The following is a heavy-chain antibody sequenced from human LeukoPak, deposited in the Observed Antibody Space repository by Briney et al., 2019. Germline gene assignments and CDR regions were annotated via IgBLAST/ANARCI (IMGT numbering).Heavy chain of an antibody. CDR1: GFTFSSYS. J-gene: IGHJ6*03. D-gene: IGHD3-3*01. CDR3: AKAIFGVVNDFYFMDV. Sequence: GGSLRLSCAASGFTFSSYSMNWVRLAPGKGLEWVSSINSDGDYIYYADALKGRFTISRDNRKNSLYLQMNSLRAEDSAVYYCAKAIFGVVNDFYFMDVWGKGTTVTVSS. V-gene: IGHV3-21*01. CDR2: INSDGDYI.